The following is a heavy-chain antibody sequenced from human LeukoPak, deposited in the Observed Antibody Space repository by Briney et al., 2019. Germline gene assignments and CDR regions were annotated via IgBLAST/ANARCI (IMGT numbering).Heavy chain of an antibody. D-gene: IGHD2-8*01. J-gene: IGHJ4*02. CDR2: INPNSGGT. CDR3: ARDVTDCTNGVCYYFDY. V-gene: IGHV1-2*02. Sequence: ASVKVSCKASGYTFTGYYMHWVRQAPGQGLEWMGWINPNSGGTNYAQKFQGRVTMTRDTSISTAYMELSRLRSDDTAVYYCARDVTDCTNGVCYYFDYWGQGTLVTVSS. CDR1: GYTFTGYY.